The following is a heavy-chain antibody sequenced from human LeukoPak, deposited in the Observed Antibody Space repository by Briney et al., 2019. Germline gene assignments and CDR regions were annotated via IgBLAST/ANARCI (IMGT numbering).Heavy chain of an antibody. CDR2: ISYDGSNK. Sequence: GRSLRLSCAASGFTFSSYGMRWVRQAPGKGLEWVAVISYDGSNKYYADSVKGRFTISRDNSKNTLYLQMNSLRAEDTAVYYCAKDRYCSGGSCVDYWGQGTLVTVSS. V-gene: IGHV3-30*18. CDR3: AKDRYCSGGSCVDY. CDR1: GFTFSSYG. D-gene: IGHD2-15*01. J-gene: IGHJ4*02.